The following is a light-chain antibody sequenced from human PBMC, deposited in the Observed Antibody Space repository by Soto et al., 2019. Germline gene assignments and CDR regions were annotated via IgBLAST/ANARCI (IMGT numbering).Light chain of an antibody. CDR3: QQYDELPFT. V-gene: IGKV1-33*01. CDR1: QGISKS. Sequence: DIQMTQSPSSLSASVGDRVTITCQADQGISKSLSWYQQKPGMAPKLLIYDASNLETGVPSRFSGSGSGIDFTLTISSLQPEDFGRDYCQQYDELPFTFGGGTKVEIK. J-gene: IGKJ4*01. CDR2: DAS.